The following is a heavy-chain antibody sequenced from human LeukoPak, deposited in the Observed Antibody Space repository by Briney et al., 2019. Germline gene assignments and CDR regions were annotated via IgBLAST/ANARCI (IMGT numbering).Heavy chain of an antibody. CDR1: GYSFTSYW. CDR3: ARVSSAVDLYSSGWAGAFDI. CDR2: IYPGDSDT. D-gene: IGHD6-19*01. J-gene: IGHJ3*02. V-gene: IGHV5-51*01. Sequence: AGESLKISCKGSGYSFTSYWIGWVRQMPGKGLEWMGIIYPGDSDTRYSPSFQGQVTISADKSISTAYLQWSSLKASDTAMYYCARVSSAVDLYSSGWAGAFDIWGQGTMVTVSS.